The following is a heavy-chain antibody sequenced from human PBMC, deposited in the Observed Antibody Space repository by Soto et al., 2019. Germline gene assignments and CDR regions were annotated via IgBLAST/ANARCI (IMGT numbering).Heavy chain of an antibody. CDR1: GGSFSGYY. D-gene: IGHD3-10*01. J-gene: IGHJ5*02. V-gene: IGHV4-34*01. Sequence: QVQLQQWGAGLLKPSETLSLTCAVYGGSFSGYYWSWIRQPPGKGLEWIGEINHSGSTNYNPSLKSRVTISVDTSKNQFSLKLSSVTAADTAVYYCARWTPYNGKVRGVEYNWFDPWGQGTLVTVSS. CDR3: ARWTPYNGKVRGVEYNWFDP. CDR2: INHSGST.